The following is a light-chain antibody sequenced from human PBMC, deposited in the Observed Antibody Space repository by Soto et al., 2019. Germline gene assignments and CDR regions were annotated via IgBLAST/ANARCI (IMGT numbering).Light chain of an antibody. V-gene: IGKV4-1*01. CDR2: WAS. J-gene: IGKJ1*01. CDR3: QQYFTSPQT. Sequence: DIVMTQSPDSLAVSLGERATINCKSSQSVLYSSNNKNYLAWYQQKPGQPPKLLIYWASTRESGVPDRFSGSGSGTDFTLSISTLQAEDVAVYHCQQYFTSPQTFGQGTEVESK. CDR1: QSVLYSSNNKNY.